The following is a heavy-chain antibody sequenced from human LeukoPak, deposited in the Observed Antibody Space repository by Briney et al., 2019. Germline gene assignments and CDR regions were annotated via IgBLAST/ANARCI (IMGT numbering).Heavy chain of an antibody. CDR2: IYYSGDT. D-gene: IGHD3-10*01. V-gene: IGHV4-59*08. CDR3: ARGVRAPDY. CDR1: GDSISSHY. J-gene: IGHJ4*02. Sequence: PSETLSLTCTVSGDSISSHYWSWIRQPPGKGLEWIGQIYYSGDTYYNPFLRGRVTMSVDTSKNQFSPKLSPVTAADAAVYHCARGVRAPDYWGQGTLVTVSS.